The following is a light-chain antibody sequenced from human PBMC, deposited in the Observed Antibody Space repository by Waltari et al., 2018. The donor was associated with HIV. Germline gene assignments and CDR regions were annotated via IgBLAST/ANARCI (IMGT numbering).Light chain of an antibody. CDR1: SPNIGSNY. V-gene: IGLV1-47*01. CDR2: RNN. J-gene: IGLJ1*01. Sequence: QSVLTQPPSASETPAPRVTVSCSGSSPNIGSNYVYWYRHLPGPAPKLLIYRNNQRPSGVPDRFSGSKSGTSASLAISGLRSEDEADYYCAAWGDSLTSYVFGTGTKVTVL. CDR3: AAWGDSLTSYV.